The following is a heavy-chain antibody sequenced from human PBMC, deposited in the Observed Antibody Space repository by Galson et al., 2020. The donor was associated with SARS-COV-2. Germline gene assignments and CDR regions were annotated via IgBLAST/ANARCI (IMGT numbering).Heavy chain of an antibody. CDR2: IIPILGIA. V-gene: IGHV1-69*04. Sequence: SVKVSCKASGGTFSSYAISWVRQAPGQGLEWMGRIIPILGIANYAQKFQGRVTITADKSTSTAYMELSSLRSEDTAVYYCARDPDDYGDYVDYWGQGTLVTVSS. CDR3: ARDPDDYGDYVDY. J-gene: IGHJ4*02. D-gene: IGHD4-17*01. CDR1: GGTFSSYA.